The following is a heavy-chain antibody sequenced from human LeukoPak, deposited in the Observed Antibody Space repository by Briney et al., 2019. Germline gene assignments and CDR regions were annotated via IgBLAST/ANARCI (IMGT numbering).Heavy chain of an antibody. CDR3: ARGPTYYYDSSGYRGFDY. CDR2: IYYSGST. D-gene: IGHD3-22*01. Sequence: SETLSLTCTVSGGSISSYYWSWIRQPPGKGLEWIGYIYYSGSTNYNPSLKSRVTISVDTSKNQFSLKLSSVTAADTAVYYCARGPTYYYDSSGYRGFDYWGQGTLVTVSS. CDR1: GGSISSYY. J-gene: IGHJ4*02. V-gene: IGHV4-59*01.